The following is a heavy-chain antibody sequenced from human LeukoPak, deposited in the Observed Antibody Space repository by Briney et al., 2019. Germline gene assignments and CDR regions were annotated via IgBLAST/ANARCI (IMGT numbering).Heavy chain of an antibody. CDR3: ARAPSGSGSYYYYFDY. CDR2: INPNSGGT. CDR1: GYTFTGYY. Sequence: ASVKVSCKASGYTFTGYYMHWVRQAPGQGLEWMGWINPNSGGTNYAQKFQGWVTMTRDTSISTAYMELSRLRSDDTAVYYCARAPSGSGSYYYYFDYWGQGTLVTVSS. D-gene: IGHD3-10*01. J-gene: IGHJ4*02. V-gene: IGHV1-2*04.